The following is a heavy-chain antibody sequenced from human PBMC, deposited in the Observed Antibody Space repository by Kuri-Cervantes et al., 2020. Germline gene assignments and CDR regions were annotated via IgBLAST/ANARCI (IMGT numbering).Heavy chain of an antibody. J-gene: IGHJ4*02. CDR3: AREKGFTSGYDY. Sequence: GESLKISCAASGFTFSDYYMSWIRQAPGKGLEWVAVISFDGSTQYYADSVKGRFAISRDTSKNTLFLHLNSLRPEDTALYYCAREKGFTSGYDYWGQGTLVTVSS. D-gene: IGHD5-12*01. CDR1: GFTFSDYY. V-gene: IGHV3-30*09. CDR2: ISFDGSTQ.